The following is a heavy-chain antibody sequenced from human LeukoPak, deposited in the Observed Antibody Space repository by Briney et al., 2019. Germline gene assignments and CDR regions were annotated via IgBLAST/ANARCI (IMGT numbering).Heavy chain of an antibody. D-gene: IGHD3-3*02. J-gene: IGHJ4*02. CDR2: IIPILGIA. Sequence: GASVKVSCKASGGTFSSYAISWVRQAPGQGLEWMGRIIPILGIANYAQKFQGRVTITADKSTSTAYMELSSLRSEDTAVYYCARLPPHFWSGYYIDYWGQGTLVTVSS. CDR1: GGTFSSYA. CDR3: ARLPPHFWSGYYIDY. V-gene: IGHV1-69*04.